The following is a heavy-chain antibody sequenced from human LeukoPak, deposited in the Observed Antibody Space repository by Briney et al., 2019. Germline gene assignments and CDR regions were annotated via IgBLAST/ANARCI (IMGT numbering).Heavy chain of an antibody. J-gene: IGHJ4*02. D-gene: IGHD3-10*01. Sequence: SVKVSCKASGGTFTSYAISWVRQAPGQGLEWMGGIIPIFGTANYAQKFQGRVTITADESTSTAYMELSSLRSEDTAVYYCARSAVRGVITYYFDYWGQGTLVTVSS. CDR2: IIPIFGTA. CDR3: ARSAVRGVITYYFDY. CDR1: GGTFTSYA. V-gene: IGHV1-69*13.